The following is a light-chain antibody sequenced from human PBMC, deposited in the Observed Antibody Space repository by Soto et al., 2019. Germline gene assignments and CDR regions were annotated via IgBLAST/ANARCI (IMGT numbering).Light chain of an antibody. CDR2: AAS. CDR1: QSISSY. CDR3: QQSYSTPPWT. J-gene: IGKJ1*01. Sequence: DIQMTQSPSSLSAYVGDRVTITCRASQSISSYLNWYQQKPGKAPKLLIYAASSLQSGVPSRFSGSGSVTDFTLTISSLQPEDFATYYCQQSYSTPPWTFGQGTKV. V-gene: IGKV1-39*01.